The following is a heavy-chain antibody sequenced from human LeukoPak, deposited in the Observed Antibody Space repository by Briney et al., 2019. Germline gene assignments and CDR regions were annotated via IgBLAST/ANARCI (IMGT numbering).Heavy chain of an antibody. CDR2: IRYDGSNK. CDR1: GFIFSDYG. Sequence: GGSLRLSCAASGFIFSDYGMHWVRQAPDKGLEWVSFIRYDGSNKYYADSVEGRFTISRDNSKNTLFLQLNTLRVEDTAVYYCAKDPLLHCESTFCYTGSFEYWGQGTLVTVSS. V-gene: IGHV3-30*02. J-gene: IGHJ4*02. CDR3: AKDPLLHCESTFCYTGSFEY. D-gene: IGHD2-2*02.